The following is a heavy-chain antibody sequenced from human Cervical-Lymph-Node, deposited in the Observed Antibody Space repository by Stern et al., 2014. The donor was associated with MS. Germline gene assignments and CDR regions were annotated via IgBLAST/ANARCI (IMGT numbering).Heavy chain of an antibody. V-gene: IGHV3-9*03. D-gene: IGHD6-13*01. CDR1: GLTFDDYA. J-gene: IGHJ3*02. CDR2: ISWNSDNM. Sequence: EMQLVESGGGLVQPGRSLRLSCAVSGLTFDDYAMSWVRQVPGKGLEWGSGISWNSDNMGYAESGKGRFPISRYNVKNSLYLQMNTLRAEDMAFYYCVKEGSSSLTGGAFGIWGQGTMVTVSS. CDR3: VKEGSSSLTGGAFGI.